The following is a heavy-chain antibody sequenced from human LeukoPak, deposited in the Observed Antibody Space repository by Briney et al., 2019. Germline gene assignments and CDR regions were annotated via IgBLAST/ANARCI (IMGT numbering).Heavy chain of an antibody. V-gene: IGHV3-15*01. D-gene: IGHD3-9*01. J-gene: IGHJ4*02. Sequence: GGALSLSFAASGLTYSNACMSGVRQAPGRGLDWVGRIKYKNDGGTTDYAAHVKGRFTISRDDSKNTLKLQMNSLKTENTAVYNCTTEGPTYYDILTGYYKMGFDYWGQGTLVPVST. CDR3: TTEGPTYYDILTGYYKMGFDY. CDR2: IKYKNDGGTT. CDR1: GLTYSNAC.